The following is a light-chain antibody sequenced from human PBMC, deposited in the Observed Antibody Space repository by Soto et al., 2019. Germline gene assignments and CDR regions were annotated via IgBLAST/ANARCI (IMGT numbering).Light chain of an antibody. CDR1: QAINTY. Sequence: DIQMTQCPSLVSASVGDRVTISCRASQAINTYLNWYQQKPGKAPKLLIYGTSDLQNGVPSRFSGGGSGTDFTLTISSLQPEDFATYYCQQSYSTLLITFGQGTRLEV. V-gene: IGKV1-39*01. CDR2: GTS. J-gene: IGKJ5*01. CDR3: QQSYSTLLIT.